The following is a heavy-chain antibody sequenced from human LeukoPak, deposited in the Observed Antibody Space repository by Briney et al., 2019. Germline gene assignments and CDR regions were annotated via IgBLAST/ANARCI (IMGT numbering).Heavy chain of an antibody. J-gene: IGHJ4*02. CDR3: ARANYDYVWGSYRPYFGY. D-gene: IGHD3-16*01. Sequence: SVKVSCKASGGTFSSYAISWVRQAPGQGLEWMGGIIPIFGTANYAQKFQGRVTITADESTSTAYMELSSLRSEDTAVYYCARANYDYVWGSYRPYFGYWGQGTLVTVSS. CDR2: IIPIFGTA. V-gene: IGHV1-69*13. CDR1: GGTFSSYA.